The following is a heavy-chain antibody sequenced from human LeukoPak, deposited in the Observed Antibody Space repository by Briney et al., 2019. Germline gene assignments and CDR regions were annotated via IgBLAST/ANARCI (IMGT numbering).Heavy chain of an antibody. CDR2: INHSGST. J-gene: IGHJ4*02. D-gene: IGHD6-13*01. CDR1: GGSFSGYY. V-gene: IGHV4-34*01. CDR3: ARGNHNGYSLDY. Sequence: PSETLSLTCAVYGGSFSGYYWSWIRQPPGKGLEWIGEINHSGSTSYNPYLKSRVTITVDTSKKQFSLKLSSVTAGDTDVYYCARGNHNGYSLDYWGQGTLVTVSS.